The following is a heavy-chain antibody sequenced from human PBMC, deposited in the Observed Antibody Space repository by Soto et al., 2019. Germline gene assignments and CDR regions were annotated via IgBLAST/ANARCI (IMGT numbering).Heavy chain of an antibody. V-gene: IGHV4-4*02. J-gene: IGHJ4*03. CDR2: IALNGGI. CDR1: GGSVTSGHW. D-gene: IGHD2-8*02. CDR3: ATRETRTGGTV. Sequence: QVQLQESGPGLVESSGTLSLTCAVYGGSVTSGHWWTWVRQSPGKGLEWIGEIALNGGINNSPSHHRRVTVSMDMSRTHLSLRLTSFTAADTAVYYCATRETRTGGTVWGQGTVVTVSS.